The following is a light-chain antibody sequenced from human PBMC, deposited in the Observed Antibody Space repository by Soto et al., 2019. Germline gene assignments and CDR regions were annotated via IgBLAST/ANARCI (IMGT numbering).Light chain of an antibody. J-gene: IGKJ1*01. V-gene: IGKV3-20*01. Sequence: EIVLTQSPGTLSLSPGERATLSCRASQSISSSYLAWYQQKPGQAPRLLIYGASSRATGTPDRFSGSGSGTDFTLTISSLQPDDLATYYCQQNNRYPWTFGQGTKVDIK. CDR2: GAS. CDR3: QQNNRYPWT. CDR1: QSISSSY.